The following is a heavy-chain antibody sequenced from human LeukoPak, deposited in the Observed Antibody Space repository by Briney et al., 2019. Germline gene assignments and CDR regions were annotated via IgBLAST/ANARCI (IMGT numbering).Heavy chain of an antibody. CDR3: AREMWSAAATTYDWFDP. CDR1: GGSISSYY. V-gene: IGHV4-59*12. CDR2: IYYSGST. Sequence: SETLSLTCTVSGGSISSYYWSWIRQPPGKGLEWIGYIYYSGSTNYNPSLKSRVTISVDTSKNQFSLKLSSVTAADTAVYYCAREMWSAAATTYDWFDPWGQGTLVTVSS. J-gene: IGHJ5*02. D-gene: IGHD6-13*01.